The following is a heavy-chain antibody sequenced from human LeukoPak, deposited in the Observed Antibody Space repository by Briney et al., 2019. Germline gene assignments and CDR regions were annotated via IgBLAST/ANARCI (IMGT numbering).Heavy chain of an antibody. CDR1: GFTFSSYD. CDR2: ISYDGSNK. V-gene: IGHV3-30*18. J-gene: IGHJ5*02. CDR3: AKGYCSGGSCSRDWFDP. D-gene: IGHD2-15*01. Sequence: GRSLRLSCAASGFTFSSYDMHWVRQAPGKGLEWVAVISYDGSNKYYADSVKGRFTISRDNSKNTLYLQMNSLRAEDTAVYYCAKGYCSGGSCSRDWFDPWGQGTLVTVSS.